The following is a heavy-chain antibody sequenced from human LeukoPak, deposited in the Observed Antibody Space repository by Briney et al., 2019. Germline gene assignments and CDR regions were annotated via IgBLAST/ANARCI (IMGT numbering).Heavy chain of an antibody. D-gene: IGHD4-17*01. Sequence: PSETLSLTCAVYGGSFSGYYWSWIRQPPGKGLEWIGEINHSGSTNYNPSLKSRVTISVDTSKNQFSLKLSSVTAADTAVYYCARRRGAYGDYVYWGQGTLVTVSS. CDR1: GGSFSGYY. V-gene: IGHV4-34*01. CDR2: INHSGST. CDR3: ARRRGAYGDYVY. J-gene: IGHJ4*02.